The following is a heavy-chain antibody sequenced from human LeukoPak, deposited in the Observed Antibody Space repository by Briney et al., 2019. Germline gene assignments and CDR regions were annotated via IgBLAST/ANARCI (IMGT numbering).Heavy chain of an antibody. CDR3: AKGRSEYYYDSSGPPWFDY. Sequence: GGSLRLSCAASGFTFSSYGMHWVRQAPGKGLEWVAFIRYDGSNEYYADSVKGRFTISRDNSKNTLYLQMNSLRAEDTAVYYCAKGRSEYYYDSSGPPWFDYWGQGTLVTVSS. D-gene: IGHD3-22*01. CDR2: IRYDGSNE. V-gene: IGHV3-30*02. J-gene: IGHJ4*02. CDR1: GFTFSSYG.